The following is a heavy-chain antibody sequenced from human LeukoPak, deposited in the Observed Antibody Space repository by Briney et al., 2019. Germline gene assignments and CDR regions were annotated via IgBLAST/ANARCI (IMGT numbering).Heavy chain of an antibody. CDR2: IIPIFGTA. V-gene: IGHV1-69*05. CDR3: ARGGPVGAYFDY. CDR1: GGTFSSYA. Sequence: SVKVSCKASGGTFSSYAISWVRQAPGQGLEWMGRIIPIFGTANYAQKFQGRVTITTDESTSTAYLELSSLRSEDTAVYYCARGGPVGAYFDYWGQGTLVTVSS. J-gene: IGHJ4*02. D-gene: IGHD1-26*01.